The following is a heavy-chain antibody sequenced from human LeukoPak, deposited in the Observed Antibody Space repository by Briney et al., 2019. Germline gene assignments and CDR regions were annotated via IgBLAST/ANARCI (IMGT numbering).Heavy chain of an antibody. CDR2: VSPYNGKT. Sequence: ASVKVSCTASGYSFTSYGICWGRLAPGHGLEWVGLVSPYNGKTNYEQKFQGRVTMTTDTSTRTAYMELRSLRSDHTAMYYCARDKKYYGDNENGKFDSWGHGTLVPVSS. J-gene: IGHJ5*01. CDR3: ARDKKYYGDNENGKFDS. V-gene: IGHV1-18*01. CDR1: GYSFTSYG. D-gene: IGHD4-17*01.